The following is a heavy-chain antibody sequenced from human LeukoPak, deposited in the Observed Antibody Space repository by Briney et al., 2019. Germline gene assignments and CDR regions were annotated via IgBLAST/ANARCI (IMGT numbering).Heavy chain of an antibody. J-gene: IGHJ3*02. CDR3: ARDGGDRRLGAFDI. CDR2: INSDGSST. D-gene: IGHD3-16*01. Sequence: GGSLRLSCATSGFTFSRYWMHWVRQAPGKGLVWVSRINSDGSSTSYADSVKGRFTISRDNAKNTLYLQMNSLRAEDMAVYYCARDGGDRRLGAFDIWGQGTMVTVSS. V-gene: IGHV3-74*01. CDR1: GFTFSRYW.